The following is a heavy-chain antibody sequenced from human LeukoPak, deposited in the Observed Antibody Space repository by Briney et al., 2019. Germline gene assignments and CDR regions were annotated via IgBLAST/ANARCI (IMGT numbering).Heavy chain of an antibody. D-gene: IGHD6-13*01. V-gene: IGHV4-4*02. Sequence: PSGTLSLTCAVSGGSISSSNWWSWVRQPPGKGLEWIGEIYHSGNTNYNPSLKSRVTISVDTSKNQFSLKLTSVTAADTAVYYCARGLSSSWYWLDPWGQGTLVTVSS. J-gene: IGHJ5*02. CDR2: IYHSGNT. CDR1: GGSISSSNW. CDR3: ARGLSSSWYWLDP.